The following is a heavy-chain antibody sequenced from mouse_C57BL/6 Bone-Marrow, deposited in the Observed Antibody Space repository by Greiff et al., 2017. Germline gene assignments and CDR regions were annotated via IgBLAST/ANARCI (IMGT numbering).Heavy chain of an antibody. Sequence: VKLQESGAELARPGASVKMSCKASGYTFTSYTMHWVKQRPGQGLEWIGYINPSRGYTKYNQKFKDKATLTADKSSSTAYMQLSSLTSEDSAVYYCARVLWLRYYAMDYWGQGTSVTVSS. D-gene: IGHD2-2*01. CDR1: GYTFTSYT. V-gene: IGHV1-4*01. CDR3: ARVLWLRYYAMDY. CDR2: INPSRGYT. J-gene: IGHJ4*01.